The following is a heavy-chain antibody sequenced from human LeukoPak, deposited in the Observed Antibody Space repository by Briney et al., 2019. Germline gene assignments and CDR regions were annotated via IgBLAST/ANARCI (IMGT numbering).Heavy chain of an antibody. Sequence: SETLSLTCGVSGGSISNTNWWSWVRQPPGQGLEWIGEISLTGLTHYNPSLKSRVTISVDTSKNQFSLKLSSVTAADTAVYYCASDLHDYSNWGPTERWGQGTLVTVSS. D-gene: IGHD4-11*01. CDR1: GGSISNTNW. CDR3: ASDLHDYSNWGPTER. CDR2: ISLTGLT. J-gene: IGHJ4*02. V-gene: IGHV4-4*02.